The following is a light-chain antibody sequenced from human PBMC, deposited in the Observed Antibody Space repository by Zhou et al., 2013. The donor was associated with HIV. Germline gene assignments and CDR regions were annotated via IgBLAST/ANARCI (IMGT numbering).Light chain of an antibody. CDR2: DAS. Sequence: DIQMTQSPSSLSASVGDRVTITCQASQDISNYLNWYQQKPGKAPKLLIYDASNLERGVPSRFSGSGSGTEFTLTITSLQPEDFATYYCQQLRTFFTFGPGTKVDI. CDR3: QQLRTFFT. J-gene: IGKJ3*01. V-gene: IGKV1-33*01. CDR1: QDISNY.